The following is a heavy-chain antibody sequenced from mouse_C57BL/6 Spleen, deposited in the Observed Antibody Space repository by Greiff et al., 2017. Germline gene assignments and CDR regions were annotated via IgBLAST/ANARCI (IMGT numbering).Heavy chain of an antibody. V-gene: IGHV1-52*01. CDR3: ARVYYSNYSAMGY. CDR2: IDPSGSET. D-gene: IGHD2-5*01. CDR1: GYTFTSYW. Sequence: QVQLQQPGAELVRPGSSVKLSCKASGYTFTSYWMHWVKQRPIQGLEWIGNIDPSGSETHYNQKFKDKATLTVDKSSSTAYMQLSSLTSEDSAVYYCARVYYSNYSAMGYWGQGTSVTVSS. J-gene: IGHJ4*01.